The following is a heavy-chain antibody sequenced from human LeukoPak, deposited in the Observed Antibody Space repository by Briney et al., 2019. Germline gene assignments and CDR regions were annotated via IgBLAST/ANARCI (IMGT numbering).Heavy chain of an antibody. V-gene: IGHV3-33*01. Sequence: GRSLRLSCAASGFTFSSYGMHWVRQAPGKGLEWVVVIWYDGSNKYYADSVKGRFTISRDNSENTLYLQMNSLRAEDTAVYYCARGVVDDYVWGSHFDYWGQGTLVTVSS. CDR1: GFTFSSYG. J-gene: IGHJ4*02. CDR2: IWYDGSNK. D-gene: IGHD3-16*01. CDR3: ARGVVDDYVWGSHFDY.